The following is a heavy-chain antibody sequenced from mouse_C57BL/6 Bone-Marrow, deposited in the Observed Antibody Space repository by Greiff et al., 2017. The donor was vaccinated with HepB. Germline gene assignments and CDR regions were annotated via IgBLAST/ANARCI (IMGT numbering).Heavy chain of an antibody. J-gene: IGHJ2*01. Sequence: EVKVVESGGDLVKPGGSLKLSCAASGFTFSSYGMSWVRQTPDKRLEWVATISSGGSYTYYPDSVKGRFTISRDNAKNTLYLQMSSLKSEDTAMYYCARHGEGKVYYFDYWGQGTTLTVSS. CDR1: GFTFSSYG. D-gene: IGHD1-3*01. V-gene: IGHV5-6*01. CDR3: ARHGEGKVYYFDY. CDR2: ISSGGSYT.